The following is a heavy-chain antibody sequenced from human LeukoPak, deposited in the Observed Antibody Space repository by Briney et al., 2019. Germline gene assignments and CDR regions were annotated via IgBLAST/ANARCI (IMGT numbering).Heavy chain of an antibody. CDR1: GFIFNTYA. D-gene: IGHD2-8*02. J-gene: IGHJ4*02. CDR3: VKGQEVVYAPTFDY. Sequence: GGSLRLSCAASGFIFNTYAMHWVRQAPGKGLQYVASLGISGISTYYAEPVQGRFTISRDNFKNTLYLQMSSVRAEDTAVYYCVKGQEVVYAPTFDYWGQGTLVTVSS. CDR2: LGISGIST. V-gene: IGHV3-64D*06.